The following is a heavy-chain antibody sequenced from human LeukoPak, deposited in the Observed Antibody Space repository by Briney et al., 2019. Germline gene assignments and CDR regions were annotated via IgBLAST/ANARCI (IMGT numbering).Heavy chain of an antibody. V-gene: IGHV1-69*06. D-gene: IGHD3-3*01. J-gene: IGHJ6*03. CDR1: GVTFSNYE. CDR3: ARDKPDYDFWSRPYYYYMDV. CDR2: IVPIIATA. Sequence: AASVKVSCKASGVTFSNYEISWVRQAPGQGLEWMGGIVPIIATANYAQRFQGRVTITAGKSTSTVYMELSSLTSEDTAVYYCARDKPDYDFWSRPYYYYMDVWGKGTTVTVSS.